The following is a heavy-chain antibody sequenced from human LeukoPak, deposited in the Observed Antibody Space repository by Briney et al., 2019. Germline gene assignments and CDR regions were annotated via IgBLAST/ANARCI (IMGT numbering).Heavy chain of an antibody. V-gene: IGHV4-34*01. CDR2: INHSGST. D-gene: IGHD5-18*01. J-gene: IGHJ4*02. CDR1: GGSFSGYY. CDR3: ARELGAVGYSYGRRPFDY. Sequence: SETLSLACAVYGGSFSGYYWSWIRQPPGKGLEWIGEINHSGSTNYNPSLKSRVIISVDTSKNQFSLKLSSVTAADTAVYYCARELGAVGYSYGRRPFDYWGQGTLVTVSS.